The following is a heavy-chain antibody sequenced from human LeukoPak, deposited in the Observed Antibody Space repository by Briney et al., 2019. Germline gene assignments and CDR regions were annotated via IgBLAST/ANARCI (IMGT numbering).Heavy chain of an antibody. D-gene: IGHD3-9*01. CDR2: FFYSGST. V-gene: IGHV4-59*01. Sequence: SETLSLTCTVSGDSLSRYYWSWVRQPPGKGLGRIGYFFYSGSTNYNPSPKSRVTISVDTSKNQFSLKLTSVTAADTAMYYCARVILTGKSGYYMDVWGKGTTVTVSS. J-gene: IGHJ6*03. CDR1: GDSLSRYY. CDR3: ARVILTGKSGYYMDV.